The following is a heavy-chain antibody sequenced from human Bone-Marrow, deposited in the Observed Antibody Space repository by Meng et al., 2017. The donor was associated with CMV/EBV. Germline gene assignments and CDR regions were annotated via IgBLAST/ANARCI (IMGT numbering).Heavy chain of an antibody. CDR3: ARGLGTPAGRSFDY. Sequence: SETLSLTCAVYGGSFSGYYWSWIRQPPGKGLEWIGEINHSGSTNYNPSLKSRVTISVDTSKNQFSLKLSSVTAADTAVYYCARGLGTPAGRSFDYWGQGTLVIVSS. V-gene: IGHV4-34*01. J-gene: IGHJ4*02. CDR2: INHSGST. D-gene: IGHD1-14*01. CDR1: GGSFSGYY.